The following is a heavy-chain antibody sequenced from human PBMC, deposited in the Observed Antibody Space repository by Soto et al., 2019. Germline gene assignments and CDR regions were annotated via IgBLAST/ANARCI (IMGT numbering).Heavy chain of an antibody. D-gene: IGHD2-2*01. V-gene: IGHV1-18*04. J-gene: IGHJ5*02. CDR1: GYRFTSYG. CDR3: ARGPRYCSTTTCFSGVTWFDP. Sequence: ASVKGSCKASGYRFTSYGSSWVRQAPGQGLEWMGWISSYNGNTNYAQKVQGRVTLTTDTSTSTTYMELRSLRSDDTAVYYCARGPRYCSTTTCFSGVTWFDPWGQGTLVTVSS. CDR2: ISSYNGNT.